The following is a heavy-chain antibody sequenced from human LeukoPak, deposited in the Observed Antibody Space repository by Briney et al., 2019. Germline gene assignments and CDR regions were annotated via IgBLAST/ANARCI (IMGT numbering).Heavy chain of an antibody. CDR1: GGSITSYY. V-gene: IGHV4-4*07. CDR2: VHSSWTT. D-gene: IGHD6-6*01. Sequence: KTSETLSLTCTVSGGSITSYYWSWVRQPAGKGLEWIGHVHSSWTTKYNSSLESRVTMSIDTSRNQFSLKLRSVTAADTAVYYCARGEEYSSSSNYFDYWGQGTLVTVSS. CDR3: ARGEEYSSSSNYFDY. J-gene: IGHJ4*02.